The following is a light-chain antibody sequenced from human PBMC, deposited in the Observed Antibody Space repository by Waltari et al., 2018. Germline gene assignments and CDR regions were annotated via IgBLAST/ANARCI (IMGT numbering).Light chain of an antibody. CDR1: SSDVGGYNY. V-gene: IGLV2-14*03. CDR2: DVS. Sequence: QSALTQPASVSGSPGQSITISCTGTSSDVGGYNYVPWSQQHPGKAPKLMIYDVSNRPSGVSNRFSGSKSGNTASLTISGLQAEDEADYYCSSYTSSSTHNYVFGTGTKVTVL. CDR3: SSYTSSSTHNYV. J-gene: IGLJ1*01.